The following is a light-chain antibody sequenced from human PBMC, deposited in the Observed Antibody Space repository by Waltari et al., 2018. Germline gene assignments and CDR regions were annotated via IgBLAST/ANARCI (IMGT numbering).Light chain of an antibody. CDR2: DVS. CDR3: TTYPDTNTPVV. J-gene: IGLJ2*01. V-gene: IGLV2-14*03. CDR1: SSDGDEDKI. Sequence: QSALTQPASVSGSPGQSVTISCTGVSSDGDEDKIVSWFRQHPGKVPKLILFDVSNRHSDISHSFSGYKSGNTAFLTISRLQADDEADYYCTTYPDTNTPVVFGGGTKVTV.